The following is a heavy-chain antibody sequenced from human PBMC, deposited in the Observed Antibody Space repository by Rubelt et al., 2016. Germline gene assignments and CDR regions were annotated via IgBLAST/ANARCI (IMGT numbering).Heavy chain of an antibody. CDR1: GGSISSYS. J-gene: IGHJ4*02. V-gene: IGHV4-4*07. CDR2: IYYSGST. D-gene: IGHD2-8*02. CDR3: ARIDFNTWSPYFDY. Sequence: QVQLQESGPGLVKPSEALSLTCTVSGGSISSYSWSWIRQPAGQGLEWIGSIYYSGSTSYNPSLKSRVTISVDTSKNQFSLKLSSVTAADTAVYYSARIDFNTWSPYFDYWGQGTLVTVSS.